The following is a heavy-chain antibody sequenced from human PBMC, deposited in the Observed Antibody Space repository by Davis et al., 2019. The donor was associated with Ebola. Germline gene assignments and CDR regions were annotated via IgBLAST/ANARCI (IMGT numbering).Heavy chain of an antibody. D-gene: IGHD3-3*01. CDR1: GGSFSGYY. CDR3: AGVYYDFWSGYYTGTWFDP. V-gene: IGHV4-59*01. J-gene: IGHJ5*02. Sequence: GSLRLSCAVYGGSFSGYYWSWIRQPPGKGLEWICYIYSSVCTHYHPSLKSRVTISVDTSKNQFSLKLSSVTAADTAVYYCAGVYYDFWSGYYTGTWFDPWGQGTLVTVSS. CDR2: IYSSVCT.